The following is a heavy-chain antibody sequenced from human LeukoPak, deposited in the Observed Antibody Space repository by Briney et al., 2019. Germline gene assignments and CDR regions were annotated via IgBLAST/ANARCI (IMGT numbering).Heavy chain of an antibody. CDR2: INPGGDNT. D-gene: IGHD5-24*01. CDR3: ARIRDGYNDAYDI. CDR1: GYTSTNYC. J-gene: IGHJ3*02. Sequence: GASMKFSCKASGYTSTNYCIHWVRQAPGQGLEWMGLINPGGDNTDYAQNFQGRVTMTRDTSTSTVYMGLSSLRSEDTAVYYCARIRDGYNDAYDIWGQGTMVTVSS. V-gene: IGHV1-46*01.